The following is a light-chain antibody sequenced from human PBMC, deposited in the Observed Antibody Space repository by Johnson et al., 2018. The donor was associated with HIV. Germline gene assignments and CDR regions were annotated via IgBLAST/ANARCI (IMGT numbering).Light chain of an antibody. V-gene: IGLV1-51*01. CDR1: SSNIGNNY. CDR3: GTWDSSLSAGGANYV. CDR2: DNN. Sequence: QSVLTQPPSVSAAPGQKVTISCSGTSSNIGNNYVSWYQQFPGTAPKLVIYDNNNRPSGIPDRFSGSKSGTSATLGITGLQTGDEADYYCGTWDSSLSAGGANYVFGTGTNVTVL. J-gene: IGLJ1*01.